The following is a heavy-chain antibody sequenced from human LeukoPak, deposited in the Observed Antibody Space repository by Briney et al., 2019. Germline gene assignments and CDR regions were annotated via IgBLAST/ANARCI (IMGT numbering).Heavy chain of an antibody. CDR1: GFTFSSYS. J-gene: IGHJ6*03. V-gene: IGHV3-21*01. Sequence: GGSLRLSCAASGFTFSSYSMNWVRQAPGKGLEWVSSISSSSSYIYYADSVKGRFTISRDNAKNSLYLQMNSLRAEDTAVYYCARDRLHSSPHRDYYYYMDVWGKGTTVTVSS. D-gene: IGHD6-19*01. CDR2: ISSSSSYI. CDR3: ARDRLHSSPHRDYYYYMDV.